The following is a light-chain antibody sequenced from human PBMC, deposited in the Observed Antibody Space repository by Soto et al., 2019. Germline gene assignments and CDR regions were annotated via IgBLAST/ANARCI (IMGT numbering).Light chain of an antibody. CDR3: QQYNNWPQT. J-gene: IGKJ1*01. Sequence: EIVMTQSPATLSVSPGERATLSCRANQSVSSNLAWYQQKPGQAPRLLIYGASTRATGIPARFSGSGSGTEFTLTISSQQSEDFSVYYCQQYNNWPQTFGQGTKVEIK. CDR2: GAS. CDR1: QSVSSN. V-gene: IGKV3-15*01.